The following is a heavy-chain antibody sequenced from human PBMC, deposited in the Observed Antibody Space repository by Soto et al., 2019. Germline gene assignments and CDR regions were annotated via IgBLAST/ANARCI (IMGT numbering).Heavy chain of an antibody. D-gene: IGHD3-22*01. CDR2: ISAYNGNT. J-gene: IGHJ4*02. Sequence: QVQLVQSGAEVKKPGASVKVSCKASGYTFTSYGISWVRQAPGQGRERIGWISAYNGNTNYAQKLQGRVTMTTDTSTSTAYMELRSLRSDDTAVYYCARKGDSSGYYYLSPFDYWGQGTLVTVSS. CDR3: ARKGDSSGYYYLSPFDY. V-gene: IGHV1-18*01. CDR1: GYTFTSYG.